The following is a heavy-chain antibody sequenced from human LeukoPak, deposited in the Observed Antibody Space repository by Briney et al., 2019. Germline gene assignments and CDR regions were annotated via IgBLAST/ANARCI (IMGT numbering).Heavy chain of an antibody. CDR1: GFNFGRNW. Sequence: GGSLRLSCAASGFNFGRNWMDWVRQAPGKGLVWVSRINSDGSNTNYADSVKGRFTISRDNAKNSLYLQMNGLRTDDTGLYYCVKGRRRGYAYGTLESWGQGTLVTVSS. V-gene: IGHV3-74*01. CDR3: VKGRRRGYAYGTLES. J-gene: IGHJ4*02. CDR2: INSDGSNT. D-gene: IGHD5-18*01.